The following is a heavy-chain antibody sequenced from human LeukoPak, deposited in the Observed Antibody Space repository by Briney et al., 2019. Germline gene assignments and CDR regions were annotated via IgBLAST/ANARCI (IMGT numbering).Heavy chain of an antibody. J-gene: IGHJ3*02. CDR1: GYTFTSYD. Sequence: ASVKVSCKASGYTFTSYDINWVRQATGQGLEWMGWMNPNSGNTGYAQKFQGRVTITTDESTSTAYMELSSLRSEDTAVYYCASEKSGERDAFDIWGQGTMVTVSS. CDR2: MNPNSGNT. D-gene: IGHD3-10*01. CDR3: ASEKSGERDAFDI. V-gene: IGHV1-8*03.